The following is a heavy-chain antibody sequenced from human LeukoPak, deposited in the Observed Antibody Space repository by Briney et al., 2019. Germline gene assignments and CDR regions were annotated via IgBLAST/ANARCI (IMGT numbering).Heavy chain of an antibody. Sequence: SETLSLTCAVYGGSFSGYYWSWIRQPPGKGLEWIGEINHSGSTNYNPSLKSRDTISVDTSKNQFSLKLSSVTAADTAVYYCARAFPGYSSSWYNEYYYGMDVWGQGTTVTVSS. CDR1: GGSFSGYY. D-gene: IGHD6-13*01. V-gene: IGHV4-34*01. CDR2: INHSGST. CDR3: ARAFPGYSSSWYNEYYYGMDV. J-gene: IGHJ6*02.